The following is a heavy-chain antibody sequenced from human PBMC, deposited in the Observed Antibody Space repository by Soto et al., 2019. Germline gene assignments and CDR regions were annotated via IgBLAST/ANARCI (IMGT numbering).Heavy chain of an antibody. Sequence: PSETLSLTCTVSGDSLXSYYWSWIRQSPGRGLEWIGFIYYSGGTTNYNPSLKSRVTISVDTSRSQFSLKLSSVTAADTAVYYCARMSYDFWSVYLDYWDQGILVTVSS. CDR3: ARMSYDFWSVYLDY. V-gene: IGHV4-59*08. J-gene: IGHJ4*02. CDR2: IYYSGGT. CDR1: GDSLXSYY. D-gene: IGHD3-3*01.